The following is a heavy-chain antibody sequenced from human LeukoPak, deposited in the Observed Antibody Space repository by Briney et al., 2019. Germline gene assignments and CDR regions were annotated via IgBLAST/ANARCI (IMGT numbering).Heavy chain of an antibody. D-gene: IGHD3-22*01. J-gene: IGHJ1*01. V-gene: IGHV3-23*01. CDR1: GFTFIGYA. CDR3: VKRDYYDTSTFSPLFQH. CDR2: INGEATST. Sequence: PGGSLRLSCAASGFTFIGYAISWVRQVPGKGLEWVSAINGEATSTFYAESVKGRFTISRDNSKNTLYLQMNDLQAEDTAVYYCVKRDYYDTSTFSPLFQHWGQGTLVTVSS.